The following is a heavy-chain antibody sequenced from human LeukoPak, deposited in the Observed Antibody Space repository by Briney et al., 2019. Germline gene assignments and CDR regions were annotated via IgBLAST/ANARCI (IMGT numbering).Heavy chain of an antibody. CDR3: ARVGQGEWYFDL. V-gene: IGHV3-66*01. CDR1: GFTVSSNY. Sequence: GGSLRLSCAASGFTVSSNYMSWVRQAPRKGLVWVSVIYSGGSTYYADSVKGRFTISRDNAQNTVYLQMNSLRAEDTAVYYCARVGQGEWYFDLWGRGTLVTVSS. CDR2: IYSGGST. D-gene: IGHD1-26*01. J-gene: IGHJ2*01.